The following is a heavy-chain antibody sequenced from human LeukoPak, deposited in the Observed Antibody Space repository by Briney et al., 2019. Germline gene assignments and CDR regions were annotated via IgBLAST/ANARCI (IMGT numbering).Heavy chain of an antibody. CDR3: ARGIIAVADTFDY. D-gene: IGHD6-19*01. V-gene: IGHV4-38-2*01. CDR2: IYHSGST. CDR1: GYSISSGYY. Sequence: SETLSLTCAVSGYSISSGYYWGWIRQPPGKRLEWIGSIYHSGSTYYNPSLKGRVTISVDTSKNQFSLKLSSVTAADTAVYYCARGIIAVADTFDYWGQGTLVTVSS. J-gene: IGHJ4*02.